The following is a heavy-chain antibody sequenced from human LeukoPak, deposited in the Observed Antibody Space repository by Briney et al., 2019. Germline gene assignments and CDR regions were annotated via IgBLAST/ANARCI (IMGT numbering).Heavy chain of an antibody. CDR2: IWYDGSNK. V-gene: IGHV3-33*01. Sequence: GRSLRLSCAASGFTFSNYGIHWVRQAPGKGLEWVAVIWYDGSNKDYADFVKGRITISRDNSKNTLYLQMNSLRAEDTAVYYCARDEEYSGSYGGSYFDYWGQGTLVTVSS. CDR3: ARDEEYSGSYGGSYFDY. J-gene: IGHJ4*02. CDR1: GFTFSNYG. D-gene: IGHD1-26*01.